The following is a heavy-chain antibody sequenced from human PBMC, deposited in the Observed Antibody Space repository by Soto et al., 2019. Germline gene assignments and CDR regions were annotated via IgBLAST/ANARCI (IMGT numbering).Heavy chain of an antibody. CDR3: ARHLYFGIAAAESPLDYYYYMDV. Sequence: SETLSLTCAVYGGSFNGYYWSWIRQPPGKGLEWIGYIYYSGSTNYNPSLKSRVTISVDTSKNQFSLKLSSVTAADTAVYYCARHLYFGIAAAESPLDYYYYMDVWGKGTTVTVSS. CDR1: GGSFNGYY. V-gene: IGHV4-59*08. CDR2: IYYSGST. D-gene: IGHD6-13*01. J-gene: IGHJ6*03.